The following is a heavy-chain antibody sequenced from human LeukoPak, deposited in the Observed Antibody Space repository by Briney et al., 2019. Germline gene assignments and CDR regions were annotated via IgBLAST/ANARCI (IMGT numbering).Heavy chain of an antibody. CDR1: GASISSHY. CDR2: ISYSGIT. CDR3: ASRAHCSGGSCYGNWFDP. Sequence: SETLSLTCTVSGASISSHYWSWIRQSPGKGLEWIGYISYSGITNYNPSLKSRVTISVDTSKNHFSLRLSSVTAADTAVYYCASRAHCSGGSCYGNWFDPLGQGTLVTVSS. V-gene: IGHV4-59*11. D-gene: IGHD2-15*01. J-gene: IGHJ5*02.